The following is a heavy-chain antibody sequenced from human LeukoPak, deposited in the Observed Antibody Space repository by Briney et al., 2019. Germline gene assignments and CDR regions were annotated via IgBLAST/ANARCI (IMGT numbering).Heavy chain of an antibody. CDR1: GYTFTGYY. CDR2: INPNSGDT. CDR3: ARDGAFDY. J-gene: IGHJ4*02. V-gene: IGHV1-2*02. Sequence: ASVKVSCKASGYTFTGYYTHWVRQAPGQGLEWMGWINPNSGDTNSAQKFQGRVTMTRDTSISTAYMELSRLRSDDTAVYYCARDGAFDYWGQGTLVTVSS.